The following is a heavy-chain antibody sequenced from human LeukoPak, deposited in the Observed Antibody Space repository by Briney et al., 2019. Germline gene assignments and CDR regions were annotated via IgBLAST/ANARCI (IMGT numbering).Heavy chain of an antibody. V-gene: IGHV3-33*01. D-gene: IGHD2-21*01. CDR2: IGSDGRNK. CDR3: ARDDLVLDENGFDM. J-gene: IGHJ3*02. CDR1: GFTFSSYG. Sequence: AGGSLRLFYEASGFTFSSYGIHWVRQSPAKGLEWVAVIGSDGRNKFYADSVAGRFSVSRDNFKNTLFLQMNSLRAEDTGVYFCARDDLVLDENGFDMWGRGTMVTVSS.